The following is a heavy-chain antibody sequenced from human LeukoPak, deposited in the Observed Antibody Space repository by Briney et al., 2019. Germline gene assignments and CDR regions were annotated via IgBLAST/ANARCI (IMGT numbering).Heavy chain of an antibody. Sequence: GGSLRLSCAASGFIFSSYDMNWVRQAPGKGLEWVSYISSSGSTIYYADSVKGRFTISRDNAKNSLFLQMISLRAEDTAVYYCARDRYYHDSSAYYEIDYWGQGTLVTVSS. CDR1: GFIFSSYD. CDR3: ARDRYYHDSSAYYEIDY. V-gene: IGHV3-48*03. D-gene: IGHD3-22*01. CDR2: ISSSGSTI. J-gene: IGHJ4*02.